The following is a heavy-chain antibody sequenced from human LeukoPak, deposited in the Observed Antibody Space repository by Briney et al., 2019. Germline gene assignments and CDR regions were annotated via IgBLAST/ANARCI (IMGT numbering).Heavy chain of an antibody. V-gene: IGHV4-61*02. CDR2: ISSTGST. Sequence: SETLSLTCTVSGGSISSGGHYWSWIRQPAGKGLEYFGRISSTGSTNYNPSLRSRVTISADTSKNHFSLKLTSVAAADTAVYYCARDRVREAADYYFDYWGQGTLVTVSS. J-gene: IGHJ4*02. CDR1: GGSISSGGHY. D-gene: IGHD6-13*01. CDR3: ARDRVREAADYYFDY.